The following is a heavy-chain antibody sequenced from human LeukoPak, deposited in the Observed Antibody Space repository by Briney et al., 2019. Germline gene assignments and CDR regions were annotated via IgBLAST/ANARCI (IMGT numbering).Heavy chain of an antibody. CDR2: IYYSGST. D-gene: IGHD1-1*01. CDR3: ARAPINWNYFDY. J-gene: IGHJ4*02. V-gene: IGHV4-31*03. CDR1: GGSISSGGYY. Sequence: NPSETLSLTCTVSGGSISSGGYYWSWIRQHPGKGLEWIGYIYYSGSTYYNPSLKSRVTISVDTSKNQFSLKLSSVTAADTAVYYCARAPINWNYFDYWGQGTLVTVSS.